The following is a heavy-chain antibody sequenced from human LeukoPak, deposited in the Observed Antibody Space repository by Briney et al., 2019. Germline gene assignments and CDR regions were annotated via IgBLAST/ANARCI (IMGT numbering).Heavy chain of an antibody. CDR3: ARGEGTEDGGNVHYFDY. V-gene: IGHV1-18*01. D-gene: IGHD4-23*01. CDR2: ISAYNGNT. CDR1: GGTFSSYA. J-gene: IGHJ4*02. Sequence: ASVKVSCKASGGTFSSYAISWVRQAPGQGLEWMGWISAYNGNTNYAQKLQGRVTMTTDTSTSTAYMELRSLRSDDTAVYYCARGEGTEDGGNVHYFDYWGQGTLVTVSS.